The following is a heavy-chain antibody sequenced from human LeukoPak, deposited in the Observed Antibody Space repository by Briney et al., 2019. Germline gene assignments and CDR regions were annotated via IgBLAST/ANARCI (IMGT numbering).Heavy chain of an antibody. CDR3: ARDLSYGDQNPSDY. J-gene: IGHJ4*02. D-gene: IGHD4-17*01. Sequence: PGGSLRLSCAASGFTFNNYGMHWVRQAPGKGLEWLAFIWFDESNKFYAASVRGRFTISRDNSKNTLYLQMNSLRDEDTAVYYCARDLSYGDQNPSDYWGQGTLVTVSS. CDR2: IWFDESNK. CDR1: GFTFNNYG. V-gene: IGHV3-33*01.